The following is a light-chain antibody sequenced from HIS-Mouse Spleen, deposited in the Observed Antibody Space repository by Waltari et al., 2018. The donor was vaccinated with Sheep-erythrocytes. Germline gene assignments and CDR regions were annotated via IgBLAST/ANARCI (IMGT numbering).Light chain of an antibody. J-gene: IGLJ2*01. CDR1: SSNIGAGYD. Sequence: QSVLTQPPSVSGAPGQRVTISCTGSSSNIGAGYDVHWYQQLPGTAPKLLISGNSKRPSGVPDRFSGSKSGTSASLAITGLQAEDEADYYCQSYDSSLSAVVFGGGTKLTVL. V-gene: IGLV1-40*01. CDR2: GNS. CDR3: QSYDSSLSAVV.